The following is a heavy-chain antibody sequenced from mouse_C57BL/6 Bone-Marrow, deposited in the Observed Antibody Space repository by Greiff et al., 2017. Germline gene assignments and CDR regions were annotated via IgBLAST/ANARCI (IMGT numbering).Heavy chain of an antibody. Sequence: VQLQQSGAELVRPGASVKLSCKASGFNIKDDYMHWVKQRPEQGLEWIGWIDPETGDTEYASKVQGKATITVDKSSNTAYLQLSSLTSEDTAVYYCTRIAYWGQGTLVTVSA. CDR3: TRIAY. CDR1: GFNIKDDY. J-gene: IGHJ3*01. CDR2: IDPETGDT. V-gene: IGHV14-4*01.